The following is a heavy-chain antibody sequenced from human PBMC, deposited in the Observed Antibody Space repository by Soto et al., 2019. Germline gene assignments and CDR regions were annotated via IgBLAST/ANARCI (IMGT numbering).Heavy chain of an antibody. CDR2: IIPILGIA. D-gene: IGHD6-19*01. Sequence: QVQLVQSGAEVKKPGSSVKVSCKASGGTFSSYTISWVRQAPGQGLEWMGRIIPILGIANYAQKFQGRVRITADKATSTAYMELSSLRSEDTAVYYCARAPPAYYSSGWYEYWFDPWGQGTLVTVSS. CDR1: GGTFSSYT. J-gene: IGHJ5*02. V-gene: IGHV1-69*02. CDR3: ARAPPAYYSSGWYEYWFDP.